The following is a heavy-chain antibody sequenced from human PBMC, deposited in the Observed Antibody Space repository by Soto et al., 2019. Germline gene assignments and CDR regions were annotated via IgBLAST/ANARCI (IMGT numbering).Heavy chain of an antibody. CDR1: GFTFSSYA. D-gene: IGHD3-9*01. V-gene: IGHV3-23*01. J-gene: IGHJ6*02. CDR3: AKNVWGITIFGGMDV. CDR2: ISGGGGTT. Sequence: EVQLLESGGGLVQPGGSLRLSCAASGFTFSSYAMSWVRQAPGKGLEWVSAISGGGGTTYYADAVKGRVTISRDNSKNTLYLEMNSLRAEDTAVYYCAKNVWGITIFGGMDVWRQGTTVTVSS.